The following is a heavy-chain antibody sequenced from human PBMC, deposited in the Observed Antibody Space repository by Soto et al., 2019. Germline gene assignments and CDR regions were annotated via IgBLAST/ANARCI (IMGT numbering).Heavy chain of an antibody. J-gene: IGHJ6*02. CDR3: ARLNGYCISTNCHGYYGMDV. Sequence: SETLSLTCAVFGGSLSDYSWTWIRQAPRRWLEWIGEVDTSGITNYNPSLESRVTFSIDTSNSQFSLRLSSVTAADTAVYYCARLNGYCISTNCHGYYGMDVWGQGTTVT. D-gene: IGHD2-2*03. CDR1: GGSLSDYS. V-gene: IGHV4-34*01. CDR2: VDTSGIT.